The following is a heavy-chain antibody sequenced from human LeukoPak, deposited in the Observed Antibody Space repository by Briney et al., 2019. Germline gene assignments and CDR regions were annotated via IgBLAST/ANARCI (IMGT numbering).Heavy chain of an antibody. CDR2: ISGSGGST. D-gene: IGHD3-22*01. V-gene: IGHV3-23*01. Sequence: GGSLRLSCAASGFTFRSCRMSWVGRAPGKGLEWVSAISGSGGSTYYAESVKGRVTISRDNSKNTLYLQMNSLRDEDTAVYYCAKLLYYYDSSQPYWGQGTLVTVSS. CDR1: GFTFRSCR. J-gene: IGHJ4*02. CDR3: AKLLYYYDSSQPY.